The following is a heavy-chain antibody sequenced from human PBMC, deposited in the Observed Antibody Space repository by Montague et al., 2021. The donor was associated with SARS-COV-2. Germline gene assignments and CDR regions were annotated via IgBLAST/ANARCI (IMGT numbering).Heavy chain of an antibody. D-gene: IGHD2-2*01. V-gene: IGHV4-59*01. Sequence: SETLSLTCTVSGATISSYYYSWIRQPPGKALEWIGYISYIGSTNYNPFLKSRVTVSIDTSKNQFSLKLSSVTAADSAVYYCARQGSDYCSSTSCDGADQPFDIWGQGTMVTVSS. CDR3: ARQGSDYCSSTSCDGADQPFDI. CDR1: GATISSYY. CDR2: ISYIGST. J-gene: IGHJ3*02.